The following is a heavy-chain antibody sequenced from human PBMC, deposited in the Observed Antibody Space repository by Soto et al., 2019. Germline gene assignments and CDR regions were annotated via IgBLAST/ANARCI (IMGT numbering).Heavy chain of an antibody. D-gene: IGHD4-17*01. CDR2: IYHSGST. CDR1: GGSISSGGYS. J-gene: IGHJ6*02. V-gene: IGHV4-30-2*01. Sequence: QLQLQESGSGLVKPSQTLSLTCAVSGGSISSGGYSWSWIRQPPGKGLEWIGYIYHSGSTYYNPSLKSRVTISVDRSKNQFSLKLSSVTAADTAVYYCARAHYGDYGYGMDGWGQGTKVTVSS. CDR3: ARAHYGDYGYGMDG.